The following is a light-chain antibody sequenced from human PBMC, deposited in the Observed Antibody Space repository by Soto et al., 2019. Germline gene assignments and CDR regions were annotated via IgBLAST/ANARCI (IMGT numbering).Light chain of an antibody. CDR3: QQYNNWPPIT. V-gene: IGKV3-15*01. CDR2: GAS. CDR1: QSVSSN. Sequence: EIVMTQSPATLSVSPGERATLSCRASQSVSSNLAWYQQKPGQAPRLFIYGASTRATGIPDRFSGSGSGTEFTLTISSLQSEDFAVYYCQQYNNWPPITFGQGTKVEIK. J-gene: IGKJ1*01.